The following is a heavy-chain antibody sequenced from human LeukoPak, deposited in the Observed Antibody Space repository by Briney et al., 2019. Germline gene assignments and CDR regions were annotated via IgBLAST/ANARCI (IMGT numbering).Heavy chain of an antibody. D-gene: IGHD3-16*01. CDR3: ARDLSWGAFI. CDR2: ISPSGGTT. CDR1: GIIFSNYG. Sequence: GGTLRLSCEASGIIFSNYGMNWVRQAPGKRLEWVSGISPSGGTTYYADSLKGRFSISRDNSKNTVYLQMNSLRADDTAVYYCARDLSWGAFIWGQGTMDTVSS. V-gene: IGHV3-23*01. J-gene: IGHJ3*02.